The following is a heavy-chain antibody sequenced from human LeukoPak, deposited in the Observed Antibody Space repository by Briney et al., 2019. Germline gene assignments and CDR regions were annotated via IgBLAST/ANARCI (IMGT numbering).Heavy chain of an antibody. CDR1: GFTFRSYS. Sequence: GGSLRLSCAASGFTFRSYSMNWVRQAPGKGLVWVSSISSSSSYIYYADSVKGRFTISRDNAKNSLYLQMNSLRAEDTAVYYCARDRSNYYGRSYYMDVWGKGTTVTVSS. V-gene: IGHV3-21*01. D-gene: IGHD3-10*01. CDR2: ISSSSSYI. J-gene: IGHJ6*03. CDR3: ARDRSNYYGRSYYMDV.